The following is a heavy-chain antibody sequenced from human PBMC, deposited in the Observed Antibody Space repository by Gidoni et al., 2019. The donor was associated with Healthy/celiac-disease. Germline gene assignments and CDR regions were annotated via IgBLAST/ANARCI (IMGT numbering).Heavy chain of an antibody. D-gene: IGHD2-15*01. Sequence: QVQLQQWGAGLLKPSETLSLTCAVYGGSFSGYYWSWIRQPPGKGLEWIGEINHSGSTNYNPSLKSRVTISVDTSKNQFSLKLSSVTAADTAVYYCARGRLGYCSGGSCYSRKYYYYGMDVWGQGTTVTVSS. V-gene: IGHV4-34*01. CDR1: GGSFSGYY. CDR2: INHSGST. CDR3: ARGRLGYCSGGSCYSRKYYYYGMDV. J-gene: IGHJ6*02.